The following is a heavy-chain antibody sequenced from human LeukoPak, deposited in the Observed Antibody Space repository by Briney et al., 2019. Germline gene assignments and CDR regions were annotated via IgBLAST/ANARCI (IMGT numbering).Heavy chain of an antibody. V-gene: IGHV4-59*01. CDR3: ARFGGLEWYFDL. Sequence: SETLSLTCTVSGGSISSYYWSWIRQPPGKGLEWIGYIYYSGSTNYNPSLKSRISISVDTSKSQFSLKLSSVTAADTAVYYCARFGGLEWYFDLWGRGTLVTVSS. CDR1: GGSISSYY. D-gene: IGHD3-10*01. J-gene: IGHJ2*01. CDR2: IYYSGST.